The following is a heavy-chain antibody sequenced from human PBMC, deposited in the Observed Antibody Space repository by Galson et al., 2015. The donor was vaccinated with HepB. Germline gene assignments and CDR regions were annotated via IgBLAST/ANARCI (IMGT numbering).Heavy chain of an antibody. CDR2: ISGSSSYI. V-gene: IGHV3-21*01. D-gene: IGHD3-16*01. CDR3: ARVWGSPYYFDY. Sequence: SLRLSCAASGFTFSNYIMNWVRQAPGKGLEWVSSISGSSSYIYYADSVKGRFTISRDNAKNSLYLQMNSLRAGDTAVYYCARVWGSPYYFDYWGQGTLVTVSS. CDR1: GFTFSNYI. J-gene: IGHJ4*02.